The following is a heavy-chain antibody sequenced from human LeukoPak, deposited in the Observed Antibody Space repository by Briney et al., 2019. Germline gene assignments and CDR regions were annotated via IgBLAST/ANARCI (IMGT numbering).Heavy chain of an antibody. CDR1: GFTFNTYG. V-gene: IGHV3-30*03. CDR3: ARDSMRATVTSLPFDY. D-gene: IGHD4-17*01. Sequence: PGGSLRLSCAASGFTFNTYGMHWVRQAPGKGLEWVAVISYDGSNQYYADSMKGRFTISRDNSKNKVYLQMNSLRAEDTAVYYCARDSMRATVTSLPFDYWGQGTLVTVSS. CDR2: ISYDGSNQ. J-gene: IGHJ4*02.